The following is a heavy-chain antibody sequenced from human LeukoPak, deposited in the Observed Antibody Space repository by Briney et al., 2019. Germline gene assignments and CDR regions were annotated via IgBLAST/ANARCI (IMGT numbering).Heavy chain of an antibody. V-gene: IGHV5-51*01. CDR2: IYPGDSDT. CDR3: ARAYSSSSTWFDP. J-gene: IGHJ5*02. D-gene: IGHD6-6*01. Sequence: GESLKIPCKGSGYSFTTYWIGWVRQMPGKGLEWMGIIYPGDSDTRYSPSFQGQVSISADKSISTAYLQWSSLKTSDTAMYYCARAYSSSSTWFDPWGQGTLVTVSS. CDR1: GYSFTTYW.